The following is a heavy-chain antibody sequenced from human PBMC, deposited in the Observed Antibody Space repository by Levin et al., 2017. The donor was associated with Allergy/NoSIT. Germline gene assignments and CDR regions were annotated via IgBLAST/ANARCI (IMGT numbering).Heavy chain of an antibody. D-gene: IGHD1-14*01. J-gene: IGHJ4*02. CDR1: GGSISSGDYY. Sequence: SETLSLTCTVSGGSISSGDYYWSWIRQPPGKGLEWIGYIYYSGSTYYNPSLKSRVTISVDTSKNQFSLKLSSVTAADTAVYYCARGTGQSYFDYWGQGTLVTVSS. CDR3: ARGTGQSYFDY. V-gene: IGHV4-30-4*01. CDR2: IYYSGST.